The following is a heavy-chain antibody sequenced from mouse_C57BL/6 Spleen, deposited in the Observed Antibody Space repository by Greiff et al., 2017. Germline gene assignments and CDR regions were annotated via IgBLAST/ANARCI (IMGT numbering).Heavy chain of an antibody. J-gene: IGHJ1*03. Sequence: EVKVLESGGGLVKPGGSLKLSCAASGFTFSSYTMSWVRQTPEKRLEWVATISGGGGNTYYPVSVKGRFTISRDKATNTLYLQLSSLRSEDTALYYCARHGYDGYYKYFGVWGTGTTVTVAS. CDR2: ISGGGGNT. CDR3: ARHGYDGYYKYFGV. CDR1: GFTFSSYT. D-gene: IGHD2-3*01. V-gene: IGHV5-9*01.